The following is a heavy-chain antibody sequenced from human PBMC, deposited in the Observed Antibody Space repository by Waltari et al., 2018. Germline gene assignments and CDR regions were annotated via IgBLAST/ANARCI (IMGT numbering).Heavy chain of an antibody. Sequence: QVQLVQSGAEVKKPGSSVQVSCKPSGCTFCSYALSWVRQAPGQGLEWMGRIIPIFGTANYAQKFQGRVTITADKSTSTAYMELSSLRSEDTAVYYCASGPNHYGMDVWGQGTTVTVSS. CDR2: IIPIFGTA. CDR1: GCTFCSYA. J-gene: IGHJ6*02. V-gene: IGHV1-69*08. CDR3: ASGPNHYGMDV.